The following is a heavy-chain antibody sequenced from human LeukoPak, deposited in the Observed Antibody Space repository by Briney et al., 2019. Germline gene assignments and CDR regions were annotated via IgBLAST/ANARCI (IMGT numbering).Heavy chain of an antibody. V-gene: IGHV4-39*07. CDR2: INHSGNT. CDR1: GGSISSGGYY. J-gene: IGHJ4*02. CDR3: ARTHYYGSGSAIDY. D-gene: IGHD3-10*01. Sequence: PSETLSLTCTVSGGSISSGGYYWSWIRQPPGMGLEWIGEINHSGNTNYNPSLKSRATISVDTSKNQFSLKLTSLTAADTAVYYCARTHYYGSGSAIDYWGQGSLATVSS.